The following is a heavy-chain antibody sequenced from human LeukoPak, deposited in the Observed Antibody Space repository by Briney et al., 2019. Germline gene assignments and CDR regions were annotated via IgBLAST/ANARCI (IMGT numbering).Heavy chain of an antibody. V-gene: IGHV4-34*01. Sequence: SETLSLTCVVSGGSFSGYYSWIRQSPGKELEWIGEIHHGGTTTYNPSLMSRVIILVDTSQNQFSLKLHSVTAADTAVYYCAGGAEYLGHWGQGTLVTVSS. J-gene: IGHJ5*02. CDR2: IHHGGTT. CDR3: AGGAEYLGH. D-gene: IGHD2/OR15-2a*01. CDR1: GGSFSGYY.